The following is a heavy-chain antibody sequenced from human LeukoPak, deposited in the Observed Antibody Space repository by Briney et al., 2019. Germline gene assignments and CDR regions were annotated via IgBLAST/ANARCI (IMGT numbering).Heavy chain of an antibody. V-gene: IGHV4-4*07. J-gene: IGHJ4*02. CDR1: GGSISSYC. CDR3: ARDSGPCGGDCYSV. Sequence: SETLSLTCTVSGGSISSYCWSWIRQPAGKGLEWIGRIYTSGSTNYNPSLKSRVTMSVDTSKNQFSLKPSSVTAADTAVYYCARDSGPCGGDCYSVWGQGTLVTVSS. CDR2: IYTSGST. D-gene: IGHD2-21*02.